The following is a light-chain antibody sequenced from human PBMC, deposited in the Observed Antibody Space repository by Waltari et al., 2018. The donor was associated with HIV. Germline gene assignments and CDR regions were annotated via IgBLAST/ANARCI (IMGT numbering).Light chain of an antibody. V-gene: IGLV1-47*01. CDR2: GNN. Sequence: QSVLIQPPSASGTPGQRVTIPCSGSTFNLGNNLVYWYQQRPGTAPRLLIDGNNQRPSGVPDRFSTSKSGTSASLAISGLRSEDEVDYYCAAWDDSLTGWVFGGGTKLTVL. CDR1: TFNLGNNL. CDR3: AAWDDSLTGWV. J-gene: IGLJ3*02.